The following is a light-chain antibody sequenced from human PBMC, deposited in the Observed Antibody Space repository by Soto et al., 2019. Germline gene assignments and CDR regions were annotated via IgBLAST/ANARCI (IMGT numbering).Light chain of an antibody. CDR3: RQRSNWPPIT. J-gene: IGKJ5*01. V-gene: IGKV3-11*01. CDR2: DAS. Sequence: EIVLTQSPATLSLSPGERVTLSCRASQSVSSYLAWYQQKPGQAPRLLIYDASNRATGIPARFSGSGSGTDFTLTISSLEPEDFAVYYCRQRSNWPPITFGQGTRLEIK. CDR1: QSVSSY.